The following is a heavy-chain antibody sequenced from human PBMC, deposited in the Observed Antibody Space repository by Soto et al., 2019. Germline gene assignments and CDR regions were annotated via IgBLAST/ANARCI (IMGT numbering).Heavy chain of an antibody. D-gene: IGHD2-2*01. CDR3: AKAVLGYCSSTSCYPDDY. CDR1: GFTFSSYA. V-gene: IGHV3-23*01. Sequence: EVQLLESGGGLVQPGGSLRLSCAASGFTFSSYAMSWVRQAPGKGLEWVSAISGSGGSTYYADSVKGRFTISRDNSTNTLYLQMNSLRAEDTAVYYCAKAVLGYCSSTSCYPDDYWGQGTLVTVSS. J-gene: IGHJ4*02. CDR2: ISGSGGST.